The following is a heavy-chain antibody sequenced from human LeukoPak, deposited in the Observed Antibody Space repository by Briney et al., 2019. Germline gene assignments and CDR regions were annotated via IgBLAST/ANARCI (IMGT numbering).Heavy chain of an antibody. J-gene: IGHJ5*02. CDR2: INHSGST. Sequence: NPSETLSLTCAVYGGSFSGYYWSWIRQPPGKGLEWIGEINHSGSTNYNPSLKSRVTISLDMSKNHFSLKSNSVTAADTAVYYCARPTSWVNYFDPWGQGTLVTVSS. V-gene: IGHV4-34*01. D-gene: IGHD1-7*01. CDR1: GGSFSGYY. CDR3: ARPTSWVNYFDP.